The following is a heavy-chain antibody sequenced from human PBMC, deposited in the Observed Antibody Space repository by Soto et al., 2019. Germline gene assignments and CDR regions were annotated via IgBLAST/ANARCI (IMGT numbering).Heavy chain of an antibody. D-gene: IGHD2-2*01. Sequence: QVQLVQSGAEVKKPGSSVKVSCKASGGTFSSYAISWVRQAPGQGLEWMGGIIPIFGTANYAQKFQGRVTIPPDDSTSTPYRELSSLRSEDKAVYYCARHVPAAGYYSGMDVWGQGATVTVSS. CDR2: IIPIFGTA. V-gene: IGHV1-69*05. CDR1: GGTFSSYA. J-gene: IGHJ6*02. CDR3: ARHVPAAGYYSGMDV.